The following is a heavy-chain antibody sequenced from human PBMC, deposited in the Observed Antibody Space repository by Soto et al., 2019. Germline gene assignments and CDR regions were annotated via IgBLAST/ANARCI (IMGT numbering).Heavy chain of an antibody. J-gene: IGHJ5*02. CDR1: GFTFSSYA. CDR2: ISGSGGST. CDR3: AKVTQLWFGEQTGWFDP. D-gene: IGHD3-10*01. V-gene: IGHV3-23*01. Sequence: VGSLRLSCAASGFTFSSYAMSWVRQAPGKGLEWVSAISGSGGSTYYADSVKGRSTISRDNSKNTLYLQMSSLRAEDTAVYYCAKVTQLWFGEQTGWFDPWGQGTLVTVSS.